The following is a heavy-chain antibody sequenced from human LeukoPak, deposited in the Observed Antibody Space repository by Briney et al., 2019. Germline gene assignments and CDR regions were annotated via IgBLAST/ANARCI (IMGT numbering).Heavy chain of an antibody. J-gene: IGHJ4*02. Sequence: SVKVSCKASGGTFSSYAIGWVRQAPGQGLEWMGRIIPIFGTANYAQKFQGRVTITTDESTSTAYMELSSLRSEDTAVYYCAWGDKYYYDSSGYIDYWGQGTLVTVSS. CDR1: GGTFSSYA. CDR2: IIPIFGTA. D-gene: IGHD3-22*01. CDR3: AWGDKYYYDSSGYIDY. V-gene: IGHV1-69*05.